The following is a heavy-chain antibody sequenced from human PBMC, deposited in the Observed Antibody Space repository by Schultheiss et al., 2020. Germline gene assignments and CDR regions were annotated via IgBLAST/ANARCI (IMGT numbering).Heavy chain of an antibody. CDR3: ARATPQFDY. CDR1: GFIFDDYA. CDR2: ISWNSGSI. Sequence: GGSLRLSCVASGFIFDDYAMHWVRQAPGKGLEWVSGISWNSGSIGYADSVKGRFTISRDNAKNSLSLQMNSLRAEDTAVYYCARATPQFDYWGQGTLVTVSS. J-gene: IGHJ4*02. V-gene: IGHV3-9*01.